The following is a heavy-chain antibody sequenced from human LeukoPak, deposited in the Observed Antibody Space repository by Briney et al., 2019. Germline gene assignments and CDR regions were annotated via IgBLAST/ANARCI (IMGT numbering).Heavy chain of an antibody. Sequence: GASVKVSCKASGYTFTSYGISWVRQAPGQGLEWMGWISAYNGNTNYAQKFQGRVTMTRDTSTSTVYMELSSLRSEDTAVYYCARVPDLRIQLWLDYWGQGTLVTVSS. CDR2: ISAYNGNT. J-gene: IGHJ4*02. V-gene: IGHV1-18*01. D-gene: IGHD5-18*01. CDR1: GYTFTSYG. CDR3: ARVPDLRIQLWLDY.